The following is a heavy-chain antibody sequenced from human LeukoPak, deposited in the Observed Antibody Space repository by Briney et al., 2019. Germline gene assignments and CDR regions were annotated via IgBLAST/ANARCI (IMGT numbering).Heavy chain of an antibody. D-gene: IGHD2-2*01. CDR2: IIPIFGTA. CDR3: AIPPVVVPAGWSLPDAFDI. J-gene: IGHJ3*02. V-gene: IGHV1-69*13. Sequence: SVKVSCKASGGTFSSYAMSWVRQAPGQGLEWMGGIIPIFGTANYAQKFQGRVTITADESTSTAYMQLSSLRSEDTAVYYCAIPPVVVPAGWSLPDAFDIWGQGTMVTVSS. CDR1: GGTFSSYA.